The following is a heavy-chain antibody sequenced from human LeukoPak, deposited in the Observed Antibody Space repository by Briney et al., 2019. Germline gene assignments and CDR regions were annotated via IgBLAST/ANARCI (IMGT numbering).Heavy chain of an antibody. CDR3: ARGHNYAFDN. V-gene: IGHV3-48*04. CDR2: IGIDSGNT. CDR1: GFPFNEYS. J-gene: IGHJ4*02. Sequence: PGGSLRLSCTASGFPFNEYSMNWVRQAPGKGLEWIAYIGIDSGNTWYADSVKGRFTISADSAKNSVSLQMSSLRVEDTAVYYCARGHNYAFDNWGQGTLVSVSS. D-gene: IGHD1-1*01.